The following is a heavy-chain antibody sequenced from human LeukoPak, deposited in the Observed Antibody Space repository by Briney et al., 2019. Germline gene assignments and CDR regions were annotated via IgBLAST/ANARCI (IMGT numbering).Heavy chain of an antibody. J-gene: IGHJ4*02. D-gene: IGHD6-19*01. CDR1: GYTFTGYY. CDR3: ARVALSYSSVRFDY. V-gene: IGHV1-2*02. CDR2: INPNSGGT. Sequence: ASVEVSCKASGYTFTGYYMHWVRQAPGQGLEWMGWINPNSGGTNYAQKFQGRVTMTRDTSISTAYMELSRLRSDDTAVYYCARVALSYSSVRFDYWGQGTLDTVSS.